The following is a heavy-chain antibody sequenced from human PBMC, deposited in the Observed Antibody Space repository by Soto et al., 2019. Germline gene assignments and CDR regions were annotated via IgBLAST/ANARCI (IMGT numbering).Heavy chain of an antibody. D-gene: IGHD1-1*01. J-gene: IGHJ4*02. V-gene: IGHV4-59*12. CDR3: ARDVNWNDVYYFDY. CDR2: FYYTGIT. Sequence: SETLSLTCTVSGGSISNYYWSWIRQPPGKGLEWIGYFYYTGITNYNPSLKSRISMSVDTSKNQFSLKLSSVTAADTAVYYCARDVNWNDVYYFDYWGQGTLVTVSS. CDR1: GGSISNYY.